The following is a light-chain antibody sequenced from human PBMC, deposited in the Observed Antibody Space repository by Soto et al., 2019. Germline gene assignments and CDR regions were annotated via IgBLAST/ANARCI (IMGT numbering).Light chain of an antibody. J-gene: IGLJ1*01. CDR1: TSDVGGYNF. Sequence: QSALTQPASVSGSPGQSITISCTGTTSDVGGYNFVSWYQLHPGKAPKLMIFEVSNRPSGVSNRFSGSKSGNTASLTISGLQAEDKADYYCSSYTSSGTRVFGTGTKLTVL. CDR3: SSYTSSGTRV. V-gene: IGLV2-14*01. CDR2: EVS.